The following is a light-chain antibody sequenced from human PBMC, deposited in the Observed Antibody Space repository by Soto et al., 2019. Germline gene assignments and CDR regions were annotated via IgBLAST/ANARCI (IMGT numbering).Light chain of an antibody. J-gene: IGKJ4*01. Sequence: DIVMTQSPDSLAVSLGERATINCKSSQTLLYRSNNKNYLAWYQRRSRQPPKLLIYWASTRESGVPDRFSGSGSVTDFTRTVSVLEAEEAAVYFCQQYYSPPLTFGGAT. V-gene: IGKV4-1*01. CDR1: QTLLYRSNNKNY. CDR2: WAS. CDR3: QQYYSPPLT.